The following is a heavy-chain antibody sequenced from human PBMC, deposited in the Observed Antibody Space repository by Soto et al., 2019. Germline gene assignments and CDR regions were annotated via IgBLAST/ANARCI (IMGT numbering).Heavy chain of an antibody. CDR2: IYPGDSDT. J-gene: IGHJ6*03. CDR1: GYSFTSYW. D-gene: IGHD3-22*01. CDR3: ARWSESGYYYYYYYMXV. Sequence: PGESLKISCKGSGYSFTSYWIGWVRQMPGKGLEWMGIIYPGDSDTRYSPSFQGQVTISADKSISTAYLQWSSLKASDTAMYYCARWSESGYYYYYYYMXVWGKGTTVTVSS. V-gene: IGHV5-51*01.